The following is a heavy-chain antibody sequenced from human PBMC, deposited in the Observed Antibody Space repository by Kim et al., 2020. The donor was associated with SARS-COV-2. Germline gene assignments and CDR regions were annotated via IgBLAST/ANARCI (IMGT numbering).Heavy chain of an antibody. CDR1: GFTFSSYW. J-gene: IGHJ3*02. CDR2: INSDGSST. V-gene: IGHV3-74*01. CDR3: ARSSLEGAAFDI. D-gene: IGHD3-16*01. Sequence: GGSLRLSCAASGFTFSSYWMHWVRQAPGKGLVWVSRINSDGSSTSYADSVKGRFTISRDNAKNTLYLQMNSLRAEDTAVYYCARSSLEGAAFDIWGQGTMVTVSS.